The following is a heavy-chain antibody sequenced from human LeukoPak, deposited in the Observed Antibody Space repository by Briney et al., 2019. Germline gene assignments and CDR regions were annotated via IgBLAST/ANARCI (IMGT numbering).Heavy chain of an antibody. CDR3: ARGYCSGDTCYLVENWFDP. J-gene: IGHJ5*02. D-gene: IGHD2-15*01. V-gene: IGHV1-2*06. CDR2: INPNSGDT. Sequence: ASVKVSCRASGYTFTVYYMYWLRQAPGQGLESMGRINPNSGDTDYAQNFQGGVTMTRDTSISTAYMELTNLRSDDTAADYCARGYCSGDTCYLVENWFDPWGQGTLVTVSS. CDR1: GYTFTVYY.